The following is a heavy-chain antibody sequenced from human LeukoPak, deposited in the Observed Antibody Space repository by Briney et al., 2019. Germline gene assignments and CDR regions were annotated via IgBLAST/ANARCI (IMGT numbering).Heavy chain of an antibody. Sequence: GGSLRLSCAASGFTFSSYAMSWVRQAPGKGLEWVSAISGSGGSTYYADSVKGRFTISRDNSKNTLYLQVNSLRAEDTAVYYCAKDLPKWAIFGDDAFDIWGQGTMVTVSS. CDR2: ISGSGGST. CDR3: AKDLPKWAIFGDDAFDI. J-gene: IGHJ3*02. CDR1: GFTFSSYA. D-gene: IGHD3-3*01. V-gene: IGHV3-23*01.